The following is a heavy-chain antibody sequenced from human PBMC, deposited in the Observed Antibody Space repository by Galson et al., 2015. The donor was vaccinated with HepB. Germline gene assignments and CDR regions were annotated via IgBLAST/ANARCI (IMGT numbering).Heavy chain of an antibody. CDR3: ARDHRGPFLAFAFDI. V-gene: IGHV3-33*01. J-gene: IGHJ3*02. Sequence: SLRLSCAASGFTFSSYGMHWVRQAPGKGLEWVAVIWYDGSNKYYADSVKGRFTISRDNSKNTLYLQMNSLRAEDTAVYYCARDHRGPFLAFAFDIWGQGTMVTVSS. CDR1: GFTFSSYG. D-gene: IGHD3-3*02. CDR2: IWYDGSNK.